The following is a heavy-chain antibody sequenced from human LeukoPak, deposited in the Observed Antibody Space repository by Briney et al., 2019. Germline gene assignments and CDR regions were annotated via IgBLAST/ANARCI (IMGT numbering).Heavy chain of an antibody. V-gene: IGHV3-66*03. CDR2: IYIIGST. Sequence: GGSLRLSCAASGFIVSNTYMTWVRQTPGKGLEWVSVIYIIGSTFYADSVKGRFTISRDNSMNTVHLEMNSLRAEDTAVYYCAKGSHSTGNYFDYWGQGTLVTVSS. J-gene: IGHJ4*02. D-gene: IGHD1-14*01. CDR1: GFIVSNTY. CDR3: AKGSHSTGNYFDY.